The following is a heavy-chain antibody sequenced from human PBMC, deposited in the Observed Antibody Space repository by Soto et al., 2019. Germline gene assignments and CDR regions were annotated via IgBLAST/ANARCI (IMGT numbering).Heavy chain of an antibody. Sequence: QVQVVQSGDEVKETGASVRVSCKTSGYSFTAYGISWVRQAPGQGLEWMGWISCYNGKTKYAQKVQGRVTMTTDTYTSTASMEVRSLRADDEAIYYCARDAPPPELRFVEWQSDDSSGIDVWGQGTTVTVSS. CDR3: ARDAPPPELRFVEWQSDDSSGIDV. CDR1: GYSFTAYG. V-gene: IGHV1-18*01. D-gene: IGHD3-3*01. CDR2: ISCYNGKT. J-gene: IGHJ6*02.